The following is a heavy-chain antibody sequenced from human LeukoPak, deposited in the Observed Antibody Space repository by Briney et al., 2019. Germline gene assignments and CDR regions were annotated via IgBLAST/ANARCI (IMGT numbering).Heavy chain of an antibody. J-gene: IGHJ4*02. CDR2: ISSSSSYI. Sequence: GGSLRLSCAASGFTFSSYSMNWVRQAPGKGLEWVSSISSSSSYIYYADSVKGRFTISRDNAKNSLYLQMNSLRAEDTAVYYCAREPIRYCSSTSCPLVYWGQGTLVTVSS. CDR3: AREPIRYCSSTSCPLVY. CDR1: GFTFSSYS. D-gene: IGHD2-2*01. V-gene: IGHV3-21*01.